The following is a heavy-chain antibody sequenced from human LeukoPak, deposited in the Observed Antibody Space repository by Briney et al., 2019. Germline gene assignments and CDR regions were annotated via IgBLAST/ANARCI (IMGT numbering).Heavy chain of an antibody. CDR3: ARAEGRGDTKNDYYYYMDV. V-gene: IGHV1-69*04. Sequence: SVKDSCKASLGTLLNYLISWVLQPPRRRVEWRGRIIPIFGIANYEQKFQGRVTIIADKSTTTSYMELRRLRSADTAVYYCARAEGRGDTKNDYYYYMDVWGKGTTVTVSS. J-gene: IGHJ6*03. CDR1: LGTLLNYL. D-gene: IGHD5-12*01. CDR2: IIPIFGIA.